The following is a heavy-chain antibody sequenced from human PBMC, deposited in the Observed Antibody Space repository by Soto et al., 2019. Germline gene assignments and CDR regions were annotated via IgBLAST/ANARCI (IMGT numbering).Heavy chain of an antibody. CDR1: GGTFSSYA. CDR3: ARDCSSTSCQNWFDH. D-gene: IGHD2-2*01. CDR2: IITIFGTA. V-gene: IGHV1-69*01. J-gene: IGHJ5*02. Sequence: QVQLVQSGAEVKKPGSSVKVSCKASGGTFSSYAISWVRQAPGQGLEWMGGIITIFGTATYAQKFQGRVTRTADQSTSTAYMELSSLRSEDRAVYSCARDCSSTSCQNWFDHGRKGTLVTVSS.